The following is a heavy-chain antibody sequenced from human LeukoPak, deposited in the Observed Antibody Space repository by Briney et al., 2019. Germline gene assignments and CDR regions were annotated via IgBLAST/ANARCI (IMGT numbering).Heavy chain of an antibody. CDR1: GGSISSYY. V-gene: IGHV4-4*07. J-gene: IGHJ6*02. CDR3: ARDRLEYYGSGSYAYYGMDV. D-gene: IGHD3-10*01. Sequence: PSETLSLTCTVSGGSISSYYWSWIRQPAGKGLEWIGRIYTSGSTNYNPSLRSRVTMSVDTSKNQFSLKLSSVTAADTAVYYCARDRLEYYGSGSYAYYGMDVWGQGTTVTVSS. CDR2: IYTSGST.